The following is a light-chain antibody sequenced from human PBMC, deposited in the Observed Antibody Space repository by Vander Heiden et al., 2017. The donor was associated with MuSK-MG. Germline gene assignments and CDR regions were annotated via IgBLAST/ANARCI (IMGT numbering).Light chain of an antibody. CDR2: QDN. V-gene: IGLV3-1*01. J-gene: IGLJ2*01. CDR1: NLGNKY. Sequence: SYELTQPPSVSVSPGQTASITCSGDNLGNKYACWYQQKPGQSPVVVIYQDNKRPSGIPERFSGSNSGNTATLTIRGTQAMDEADYYCQTWDSSTGVFGGGTKLTVL. CDR3: QTWDSSTGV.